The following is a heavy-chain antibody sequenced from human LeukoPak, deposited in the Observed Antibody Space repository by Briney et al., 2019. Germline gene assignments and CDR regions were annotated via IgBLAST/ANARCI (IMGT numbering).Heavy chain of an antibody. V-gene: IGHV3-43*01. J-gene: IGHJ6*02. CDR3: AKDIGYCSSTSCYRTYGMDV. Sequence: PGGSLRLSCAASGFTFDDYTMHWVRQAPGKGLEWVSLISWDGGSTYYADSVKGRFTISRDNSKNSLYLQMNSLRTEDTALYYCAKDIGYCSSTSCYRTYGMDVWGQGTTVTVSS. CDR2: ISWDGGST. CDR1: GFTFDDYT. D-gene: IGHD2-2*03.